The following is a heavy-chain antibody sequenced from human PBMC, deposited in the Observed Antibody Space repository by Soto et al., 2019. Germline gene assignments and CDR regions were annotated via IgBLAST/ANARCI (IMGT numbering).Heavy chain of an antibody. J-gene: IGHJ6*02. CDR3: ASASWAYYGMDV. CDR2: IYYSGST. D-gene: IGHD1-26*01. V-gene: IGHV4-30-4*01. CDR1: VGSISSGDYY. Sequence: SETLSLTCTVSVGSISSGDYYWSWIRQPPGKGLEWIGYIYYSGSTYYNPSLKSRVTISVDTSKNQFSLKLSSVTAADTAVYYCASASWAYYGMDVWGQGTMVTVSS.